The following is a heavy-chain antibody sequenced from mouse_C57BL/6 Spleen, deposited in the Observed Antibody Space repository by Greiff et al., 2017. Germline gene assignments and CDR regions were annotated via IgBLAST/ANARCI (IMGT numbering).Heavy chain of an antibody. V-gene: IGHV7-3*01. J-gene: IGHJ2*01. CDR3: ARNGLGGDYFDY. CDR2: IRNKANGYTT. Sequence: EVKLMESGGGLVQPGGSLSLSCAASGFTFTDYYMSWVRQPPGKALEWLGFIRNKANGYTTEYSASVKGRFTISRDNSQSILYLQMNALRAEDSATYYCARNGLGGDYFDYWGQGTTLTVSS. CDR1: GFTFTDYY. D-gene: IGHD3-1*01.